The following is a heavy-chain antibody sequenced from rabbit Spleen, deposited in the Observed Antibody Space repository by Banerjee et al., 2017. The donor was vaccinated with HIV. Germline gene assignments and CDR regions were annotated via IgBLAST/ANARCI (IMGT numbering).Heavy chain of an antibody. Sequence: QSLEESGGDLVKPEGSLTLTCKASGVSFSGSSYMCWVRQAPGKGLEWVACIDTGGSDFTYFASWVNGRFTISKTSSTTVTLQVTRLTAADTATYFCARDTSSGDYIDVYFDLWGQGTLVTVS. CDR2: IDTGGSDFT. CDR3: ARDTSSGDYIDVYFDL. J-gene: IGHJ4*01. D-gene: IGHD1-1*01. CDR1: GVSFSGSSY. V-gene: IGHV1S40*01.